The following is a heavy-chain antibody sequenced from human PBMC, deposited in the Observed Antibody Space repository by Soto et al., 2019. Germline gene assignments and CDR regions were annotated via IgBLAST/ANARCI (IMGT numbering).Heavy chain of an antibody. Sequence: SGESLKISCKGSGYSFTSYWIGWVRQMPGKGLEWMGIIYPGDSDTRYSPSFQGQVTISADKSISTAYLQWSSLKASDTAMYYCARHYDILTGYPYYYYGMDVWGQGTTVTVSS. D-gene: IGHD3-9*01. CDR3: ARHYDILTGYPYYYYGMDV. J-gene: IGHJ6*02. CDR2: IYPGDSDT. V-gene: IGHV5-51*01. CDR1: GYSFTSYW.